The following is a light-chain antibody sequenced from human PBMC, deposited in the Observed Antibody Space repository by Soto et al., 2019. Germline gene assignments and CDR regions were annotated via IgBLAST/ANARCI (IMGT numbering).Light chain of an antibody. CDR1: QSISSY. V-gene: IGKV1-39*01. CDR2: PAS. Sequence: DIQMTQSPSSLSASVGDRVTITCRASQSISSYLNWYQQKPGRAPKLLIYPASSLHGGVPSRFSGSGSGTDFTLTIRSLQPEDFATYYCQQSSTVPLTFGGGTKVEIK. J-gene: IGKJ4*01. CDR3: QQSSTVPLT.